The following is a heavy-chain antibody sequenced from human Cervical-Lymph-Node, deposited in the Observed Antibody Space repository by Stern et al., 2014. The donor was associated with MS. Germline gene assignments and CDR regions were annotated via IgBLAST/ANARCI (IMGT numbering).Heavy chain of an antibody. CDR2: IYHRGPS. Sequence: QAQLQESSPGLVKPSGTLSLTCAVSVGSVSSTNWWSWVRQSPGKGLEWIGNIYHRGPSNYRPSLRRRVSISLNTPKTHLSLHLTSGTAADTAVYYCARERQQYCNSEGCSYWYFDLWGRGTLVTVSS. J-gene: IGHJ2*01. CDR1: VGSVSSTNW. D-gene: IGHD2/OR15-2a*01. CDR3: ARERQQYCNSEGCSYWYFDL. V-gene: IGHV4-4*02.